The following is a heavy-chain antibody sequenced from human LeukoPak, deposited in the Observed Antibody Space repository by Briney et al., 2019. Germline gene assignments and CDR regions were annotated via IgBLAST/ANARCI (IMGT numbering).Heavy chain of an antibody. Sequence: PSETLSLTCAVSGYSISSGYYWGWIRQPPGKGLEWIGSIYHTGSTYYNPSLKSRVTISEATSKNQFSLKLSAVAAADTAVYYCARRELLGFGELIDYWGQGTLVTVSS. D-gene: IGHD3-10*01. J-gene: IGHJ4*02. V-gene: IGHV4-38-2*01. CDR2: IYHTGST. CDR3: ARRELLGFGELIDY. CDR1: GYSISSGYY.